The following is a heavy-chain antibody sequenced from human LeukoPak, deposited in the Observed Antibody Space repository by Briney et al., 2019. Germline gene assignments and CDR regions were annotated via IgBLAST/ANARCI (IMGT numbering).Heavy chain of an antibody. J-gene: IGHJ6*03. D-gene: IGHD2-15*01. Sequence: SETLSLTCTVYGGSISSYYWSWIRQPPGKGLEGIGYIYYSGSTNYNPSLKSRVTISVDTSKNQFSLKLSSVTAADTAVYYCARVGGGPDYYYYYMDVWGKGTTVTISS. V-gene: IGHV4-59*01. CDR2: IYYSGST. CDR3: ARVGGGPDYYYYYMDV. CDR1: GGSISSYY.